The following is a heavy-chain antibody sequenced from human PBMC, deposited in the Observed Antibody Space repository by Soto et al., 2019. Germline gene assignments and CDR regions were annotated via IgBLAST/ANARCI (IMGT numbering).Heavy chain of an antibody. CDR3: ARGGGSYYDFWSGTGDAFDI. D-gene: IGHD3-3*01. V-gene: IGHV1-46*03. CDR2: INPSGGST. Sequence: ASVKVSCKASGYTFTSYYIHWVRQAPGQGLEWMGIINPSGGSTSYAQKFQGRVTMTRDTSTTTVYMELSSLRSEDTAVYYCARGGGSYYDFWSGTGDAFDIWGQGTMVTVSS. J-gene: IGHJ3*02. CDR1: GYTFTSYY.